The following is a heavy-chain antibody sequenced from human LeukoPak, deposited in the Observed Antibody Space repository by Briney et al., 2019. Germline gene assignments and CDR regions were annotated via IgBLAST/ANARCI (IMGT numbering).Heavy chain of an antibody. Sequence: PGGSLRLSCAASGFTFSSYGMHWVRQAPGKGLEWVAVIWHDGSYKYYADSAEGRFAISRDSSKNTLYLQMNSLRAEDTAVYYCARVMGNYASLDYWGQGTLVTVSS. V-gene: IGHV3-33*01. J-gene: IGHJ4*02. D-gene: IGHD3-10*01. CDR1: GFTFSSYG. CDR3: ARVMGNYASLDY. CDR2: IWHDGSYK.